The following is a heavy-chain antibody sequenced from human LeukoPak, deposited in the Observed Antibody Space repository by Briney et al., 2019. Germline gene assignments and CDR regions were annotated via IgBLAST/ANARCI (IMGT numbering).Heavy chain of an antibody. CDR1: GGTFSSYA. D-gene: IGHD5-18*01. CDR3: ARRDSYGLDYFDY. V-gene: IGHV1-18*01. J-gene: IGHJ4*02. CDR2: ISAYNGNT. Sequence: GASVKVSCKASGGTFSSYAISWVRQAPGQGLEWMGWISAYNGNTNYAQKLQGRVTMTTDTSTSTAYMELRSLRSDDTAVYYCARRDSYGLDYFDYWGQGTLVTVSS.